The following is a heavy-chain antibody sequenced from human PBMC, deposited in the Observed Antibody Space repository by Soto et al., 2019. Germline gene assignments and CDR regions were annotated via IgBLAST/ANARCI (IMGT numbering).Heavy chain of an antibody. Sequence: QVQLVQSGAEVKKPGASVKVSCKASGYTFSDYEINWVRQAAGQGLEWMGWVNPYSTNTAYAQKFQGRVTMTIDTASTTAYMELTSLRFDDTAVYYCARGRFRRTWFDPWGQGTLGTISS. CDR2: VNPYSTNT. J-gene: IGHJ5*02. D-gene: IGHD3-16*01. V-gene: IGHV1-8*01. CDR3: ARGRFRRTWFDP. CDR1: GYTFSDYE.